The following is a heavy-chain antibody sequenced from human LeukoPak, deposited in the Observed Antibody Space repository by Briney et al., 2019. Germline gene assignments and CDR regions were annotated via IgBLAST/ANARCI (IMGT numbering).Heavy chain of an antibody. Sequence: GGSLRLSCAASGFRFSSYSMNWVRQAPGKGLEWVSYISHTGSTMSYAGSVKGRFTISRDNSKNTLCLQMNSLRADDTAVYYCAKDPMGIGPAFDIWGQGTMVTVSS. CDR3: AKDPMGIGPAFDI. D-gene: IGHD7-27*01. V-gene: IGHV3-23*01. J-gene: IGHJ3*02. CDR1: GFRFSSYS. CDR2: ISHTGSTM.